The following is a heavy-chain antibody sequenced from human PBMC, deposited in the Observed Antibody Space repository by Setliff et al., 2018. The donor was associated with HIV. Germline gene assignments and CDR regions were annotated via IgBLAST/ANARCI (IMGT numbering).Heavy chain of an antibody. D-gene: IGHD4-4*01. V-gene: IGHV1-69*13. CDR3: ARGLRQNRSNSDVFDV. CDR2: IIPIFGTA. J-gene: IGHJ3*01. Sequence: SVKVSCKASGGTFSSYAISWVRQAPGQGLEWMGGIIPIFGTANYAQKFQGRVTITADESTSTAYMELSSLRSEDTAVYYCARGLRQNRSNSDVFDVWGQGTVGTVS. CDR1: GGTFSSYA.